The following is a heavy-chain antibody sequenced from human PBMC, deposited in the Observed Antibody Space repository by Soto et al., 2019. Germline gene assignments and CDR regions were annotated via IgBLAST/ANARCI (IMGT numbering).Heavy chain of an antibody. V-gene: IGHV1-18*01. J-gene: IGHJ6*02. CDR3: ARGLTFGGVFNGMDV. Sequence: QVQLVQSGAEVKKPGASVKVSGTASGYTFTSYGITWVRQAPGQGLEWMGWINTDNGKTYYAQKLQGRVTMTTDTSTTTAYMELRSLKSDDTAVYYCARGLTFGGVFNGMDVWGQGTLVTVSS. CDR1: GYTFTSYG. D-gene: IGHD3-16*01. CDR2: INTDNGKT.